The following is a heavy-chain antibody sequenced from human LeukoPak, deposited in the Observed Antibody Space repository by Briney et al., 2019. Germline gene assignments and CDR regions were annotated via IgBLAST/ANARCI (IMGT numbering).Heavy chain of an antibody. CDR3: ARGRRDGYNLGY. CDR2: IYSGGTT. V-gene: IGHV3-53*01. Sequence: GGSLRLSCAAAGFNVTTRDMGWVREAAGKGLEWVSVIYSGGTTYYADSVKGRFTISRDISKNTLSLQMNSLRAEDTAVYYCARGRRDGYNLGYWGQGTLVAVSS. J-gene: IGHJ4*02. D-gene: IGHD5-24*01. CDR1: GFNVTTRD.